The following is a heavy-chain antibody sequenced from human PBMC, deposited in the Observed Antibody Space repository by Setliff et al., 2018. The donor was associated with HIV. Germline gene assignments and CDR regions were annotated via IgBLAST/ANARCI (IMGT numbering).Heavy chain of an antibody. D-gene: IGHD3-10*01. J-gene: IGHJ5*02. CDR2: IHTTGSP. CDR3: ARSLEYSGSGSYYVGWFDL. Sequence: PSETLSLTCTISGVYISNYHWGWIRQPPGRGLEWIGSIHTTGSPKNNPSLQSRVSISIDMAKSLFSLELSSVTAADTAVYYCARSLEYSGSGSYYVGWFDLWGQGIPVTVSS. CDR1: GVYISNYH. V-gene: IGHV4-4*08.